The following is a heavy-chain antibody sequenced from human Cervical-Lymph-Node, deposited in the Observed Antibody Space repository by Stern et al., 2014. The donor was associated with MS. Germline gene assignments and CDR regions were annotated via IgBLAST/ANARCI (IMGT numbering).Heavy chain of an antibody. CDR3: ATSAFDY. Sequence: VQLVESGTEVKTTGASVTVSCQASGYSFTEYPIHWVRQAPGQGLEWVGWINTGDGDTRYSPRLQGRISITRDTSTRTAYLDLSRLRSADAAEYYCATSAFDYWGQGTLVTVS. CDR1: GYSFTEYP. V-gene: IGHV1-3*04. CDR2: INTGDGDT. J-gene: IGHJ4*02.